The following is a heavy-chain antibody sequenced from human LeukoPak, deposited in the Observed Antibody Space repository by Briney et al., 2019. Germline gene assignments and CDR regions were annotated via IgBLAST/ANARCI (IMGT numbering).Heavy chain of an antibody. CDR3: AKHSSGYHQSFDF. V-gene: IGHV3-23*01. D-gene: IGHD3-22*01. J-gene: IGHJ4*02. CDR2: ISGSGAYT. CDR1: GFTFSAYA. Sequence: GGSLRLSCAASGFTFSAYAMSWARPAPGKGLEWVSAISGSGAYTYYADPVKGRFTISRDNSKNTLYLQMNSLRAEDTAVYYCAKHSSGYHQSFDFWGQGTLVTVSS.